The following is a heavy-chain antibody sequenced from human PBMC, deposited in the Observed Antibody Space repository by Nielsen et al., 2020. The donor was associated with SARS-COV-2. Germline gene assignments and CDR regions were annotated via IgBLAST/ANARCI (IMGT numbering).Heavy chain of an antibody. V-gene: IGHV3-21*01. J-gene: IGHJ6*03. CDR2: ISSSSSYI. D-gene: IGHD2-2*01. Sequence: GESLKISCAASGFTFSSYSMNWVRQAPGKGLEWVSSISSSSSYIYYADSVKGRLTISRDNAKNSLYLQMNSLRAEDTAVYYCARDRLCSSTSCYYYYYMDVWGKGTTVTVSS. CDR1: GFTFSSYS. CDR3: ARDRLCSSTSCYYYYYMDV.